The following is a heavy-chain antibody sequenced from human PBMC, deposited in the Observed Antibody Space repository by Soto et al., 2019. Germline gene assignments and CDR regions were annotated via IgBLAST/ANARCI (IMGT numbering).Heavy chain of an antibody. D-gene: IGHD3-3*01. J-gene: IGHJ6*02. CDR2: IVPAFGTP. V-gene: IGHV1-69*01. CDR3: ARGATIFGVAAYSYYEMEV. Sequence: QVQLVQSGAEVKKPGSSVKVSCRASGGTFSNYAISWVRQAPGQGLEWMGVIVPAFGTPNYAQNLQGRITITADDSTTTVYMELSSLRSEDTAVYYCARGATIFGVAAYSYYEMEVWGQGTTVTVSS. CDR1: GGTFSNYA.